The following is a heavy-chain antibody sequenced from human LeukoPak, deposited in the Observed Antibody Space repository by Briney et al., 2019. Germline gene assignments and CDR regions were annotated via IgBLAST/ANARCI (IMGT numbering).Heavy chain of an antibody. D-gene: IGHD4-23*01. Sequence: GGSLRLSCAVSGFTFSSYWMRWVRQAPGKGLVWVSRIDRDGSRINYADSVKGRFTISRDNGKNTLFLQMNSLRAEDAAVYYCVRGNDYGGPHYWGQGTLVTVSS. CDR3: VRGNDYGGPHY. J-gene: IGHJ4*02. V-gene: IGHV3-74*01. CDR2: IDRDGSRI. CDR1: GFTFSSYW.